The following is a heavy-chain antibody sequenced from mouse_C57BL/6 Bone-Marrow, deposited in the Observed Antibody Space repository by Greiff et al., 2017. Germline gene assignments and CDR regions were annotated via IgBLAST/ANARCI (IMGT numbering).Heavy chain of an antibody. V-gene: IGHV10-3*01. CDR2: IRSKSSNYAT. CDR1: GFTFNTYA. Sequence: EVNVVESGGGLVQPKGSLKLSCAASGFTFNTYAMHWVRQAPGKGLEWVARIRSKSSNYATYYADSVKDRFTISRDDSQSMLYLQMNNLKTEDTAMYYCTYYSNYGYAMDYWGQGTSVTVSS. CDR3: TYYSNYGYAMDY. D-gene: IGHD2-5*01. J-gene: IGHJ4*01.